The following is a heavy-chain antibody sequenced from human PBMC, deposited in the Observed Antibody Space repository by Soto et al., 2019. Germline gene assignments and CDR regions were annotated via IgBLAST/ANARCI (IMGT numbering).Heavy chain of an antibody. Sequence: EVQLVESGGGLVKPGGSLRLSCAASGFTFSSYSMNWVRQAPGKGLEWVSSISSSSSYIYYVDSVKGRFTISRDNAKNSLYLQMNSLRAEDTAVYYCARPRSGGDYDAFDIWGQGTMVTVSS. CDR2: ISSSSSYI. V-gene: IGHV3-21*01. D-gene: IGHD4-17*01. J-gene: IGHJ3*02. CDR1: GFTFSSYS. CDR3: ARPRSGGDYDAFDI.